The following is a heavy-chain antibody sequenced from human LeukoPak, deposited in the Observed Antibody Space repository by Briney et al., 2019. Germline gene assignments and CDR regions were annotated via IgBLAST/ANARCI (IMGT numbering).Heavy chain of an antibody. J-gene: IGHJ4*02. D-gene: IGHD7-27*01. V-gene: IGHV3-23*01. Sequence: GGSLRLSCAASGFTFSGYAMSCVRQAPGKGLEWDSAISGSGSASYYADSVKGRFTISRDSSKNTLYLQMNSLRAEDTAVYYCAKRNVGTFDYWGQGTLVTVSS. CDR3: AKRNVGTFDY. CDR2: ISGSGSAS. CDR1: GFTFSGYA.